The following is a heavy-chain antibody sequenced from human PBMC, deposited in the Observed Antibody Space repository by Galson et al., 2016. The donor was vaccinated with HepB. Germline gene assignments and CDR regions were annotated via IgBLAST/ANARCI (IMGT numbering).Heavy chain of an antibody. CDR2: FYITGTT. CDR3: ARVSPARDQWSREFDDY. V-gene: IGHV4-4*07. J-gene: IGHJ4*02. D-gene: IGHD3-10*01. CDR1: GASVSDYY. Sequence: SETLSLTCSVSGASVSDYYWSWIRQSAGKGLEWVGRFYITGTTNYNPSLKSRVALSVNTSANVFSLKLLSVTAADTAIYYCARVSPARDQWSREFDDYWGQGAQVPVSS.